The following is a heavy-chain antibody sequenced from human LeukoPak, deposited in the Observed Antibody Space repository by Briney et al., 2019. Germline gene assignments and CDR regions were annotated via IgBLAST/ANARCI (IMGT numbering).Heavy chain of an antibody. CDR1: GYTFTSYD. Sequence: ASVKVSCKASGYTFTSYDISWVRQAPGQGLEWMGWISAYNGNTNYAQKLQGRVTMTTDTSTSTAYMELRSLRSDDTAVYYCARHPSVHSYYYYYYMDVWGKGTTVTVSS. CDR3: ARHPSVHSYYYYYYMDV. J-gene: IGHJ6*03. V-gene: IGHV1-18*01. CDR2: ISAYNGNT.